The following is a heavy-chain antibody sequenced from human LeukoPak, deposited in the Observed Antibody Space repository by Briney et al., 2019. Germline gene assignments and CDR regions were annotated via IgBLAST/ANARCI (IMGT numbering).Heavy chain of an antibody. CDR3: ARGPPYYDILTGPLGGFDY. J-gene: IGHJ4*02. D-gene: IGHD3-9*01. V-gene: IGHV3-30*02. CDR1: GFAFSSYG. Sequence: GGSLRLSCAASGFAFSSYGMHWVRQAPGKGLEWVAFIRYDGSNKYYADSVKGRFTISRDNSKNTPYLQMNSLRAEDTAVYYCARGPPYYDILTGPLGGFDYWGQGTLVTVSS. CDR2: IRYDGSNK.